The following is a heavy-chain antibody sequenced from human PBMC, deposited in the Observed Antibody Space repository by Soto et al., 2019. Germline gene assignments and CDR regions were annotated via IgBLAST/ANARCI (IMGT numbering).Heavy chain of an antibody. CDR2: TYYRSKWYY. Sequence: SQTLSLTCAITGDSVSSNSAGWSWARQSPSRGLEWLGRTYYRSKWYYEYAVSVRGRIIINPDTSKNQYSLQLNSVTPEDTAVYFCARGEQYSGRIFDYWGQGTLVTVSS. CDR3: ARGEQYSGRIFDY. CDR1: GDSVSSNSAG. D-gene: IGHD1-26*01. V-gene: IGHV6-1*01. J-gene: IGHJ4*01.